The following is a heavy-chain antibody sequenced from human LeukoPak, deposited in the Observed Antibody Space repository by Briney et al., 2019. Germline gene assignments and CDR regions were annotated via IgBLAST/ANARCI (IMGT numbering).Heavy chain of an antibody. CDR3: ARDPAGASSSWYYFDN. J-gene: IGHJ4*02. D-gene: IGHD6-13*01. CDR2: ITSSSNYI. V-gene: IGHV3-21*04. CDR1: GFTLSGYS. Sequence: TGGSLRLSCAASGFTLSGYSMTWVPQAPGKGLECVSFITSSSNYIYYADSVKGRLTISRDTAKNSLYLQMSSLRTEDTAMYYCARDPAGASSSWYYFDNWGQGTLVTVSS.